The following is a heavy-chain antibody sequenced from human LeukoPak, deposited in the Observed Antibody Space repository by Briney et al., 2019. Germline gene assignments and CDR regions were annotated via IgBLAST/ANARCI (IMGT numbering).Heavy chain of an antibody. CDR3: AKAQGVVAATDAFDI. Sequence: WIRQPAGKGLEWVSGISWNSGSIGYADSVKGRFTISRDDAKNSLYLQMNSLRAEDMALYYCAKAQGVVAATDAFDIWGQGTMVTVSS. V-gene: IGHV3-9*03. CDR2: ISWNSGSI. D-gene: IGHD2-15*01. J-gene: IGHJ3*02.